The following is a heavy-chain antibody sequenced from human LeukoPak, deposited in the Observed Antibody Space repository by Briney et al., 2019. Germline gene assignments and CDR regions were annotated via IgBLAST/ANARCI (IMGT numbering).Heavy chain of an antibody. CDR1: GFTFSSYG. CDR3: ARSYGGRRGGYFDC. V-gene: IGHV3-33*01. Sequence: GRSLRLSCAASGFTFSSYGMHWVRQAPGKGLEWVAVIWYDGSNKYYADSVKGRFTISRDNSKNTLYLQMNSLRAEDTAVYYCARSYGGRRGGYFDCWGQGTLVTVSS. D-gene: IGHD4-23*01. CDR2: IWYDGSNK. J-gene: IGHJ4*02.